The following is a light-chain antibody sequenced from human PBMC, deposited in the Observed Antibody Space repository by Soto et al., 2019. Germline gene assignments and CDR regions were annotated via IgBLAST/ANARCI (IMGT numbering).Light chain of an antibody. CDR2: AAS. CDR1: QSVSGRY. V-gene: IGKV3-20*01. Sequence: EIVLTQSPGTLSLSPGERATLSCRASQSVSGRYLAWYQQKPGQAPRLLIFAASSRATGIPDRFSGSGSGTDFTLTISRLEPEDFAVYYCQQYGSSPLTFGGGTKVEIK. CDR3: QQYGSSPLT. J-gene: IGKJ4*01.